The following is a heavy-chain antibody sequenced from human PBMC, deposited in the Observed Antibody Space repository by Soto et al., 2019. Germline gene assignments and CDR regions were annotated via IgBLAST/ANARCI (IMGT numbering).Heavy chain of an antibody. V-gene: IGHV4-30-4*01. D-gene: IGHD1-26*01. CDR2: IYYTGSA. J-gene: IGHJ5*02. CDR3: ASGGSLTGFDP. CDR1: GGSISSYY. Sequence: ASQTLSLTRTVSGGSISSYYWRWIRQPPGKGLEWIGYIYYTGSAYYNPSLKSRVTMSVDTSKNQFSLKVTSVTAADSAVYYCASGGSLTGFDPWGQGTLVIVS.